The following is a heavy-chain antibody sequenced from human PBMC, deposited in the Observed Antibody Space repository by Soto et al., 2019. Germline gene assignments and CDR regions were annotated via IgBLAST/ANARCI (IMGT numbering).Heavy chain of an antibody. V-gene: IGHV1-46*03. J-gene: IGHJ6*02. D-gene: IGHD3-22*01. CDR2: INPSGGST. CDR1: GYTFTSYY. Sequence: VASVKVSCKASGYTFTSYYMHWVRQAPGQGLEWMGIINPSGGSTSYAQKFQGRVTMTRDTSTSTVYMELSSLRSEDTAVYYCARSKRITMIVVVPRYGMNVWGQGTTVTVSS. CDR3: ARSKRITMIVVVPRYGMNV.